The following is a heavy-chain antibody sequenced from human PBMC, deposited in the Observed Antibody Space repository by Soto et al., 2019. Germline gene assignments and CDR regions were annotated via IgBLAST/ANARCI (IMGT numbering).Heavy chain of an antibody. V-gene: IGHV3-7*03. CDR3: ASETRYVFDH. CDR1: GINFNDYW. J-gene: IGHJ4*02. Sequence: PGGSLRLSCAASGINFNDYWVSWVRQAPGEGLEWVANIKEDGSSKYYVDSVKGRFTISRYNAKNSLYLQMNSLRAEDTAPYCCASETRYVFDHWGQGTPVTVSS. D-gene: IGHD1-1*01. CDR2: IKEDGSSK.